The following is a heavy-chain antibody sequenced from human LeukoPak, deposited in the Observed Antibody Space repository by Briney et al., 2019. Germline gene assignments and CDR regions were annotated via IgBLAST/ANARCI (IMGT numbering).Heavy chain of an antibody. D-gene: IGHD3-9*01. CDR1: GFTFSSCE. J-gene: IGHJ3*02. CDR2: ISSSSTTK. Sequence: GGSLRLSCAASGFTFSSCEMNWVRQAPGKGLEWVSYISSSSTTKLYADSVKGRFTISRDNSKNSLYLQMNSLSAEDTAVYYCARGGFTGYNYNAFDIWGQGTMATVSS. CDR3: ARGGFTGYNYNAFDI. V-gene: IGHV3-48*03.